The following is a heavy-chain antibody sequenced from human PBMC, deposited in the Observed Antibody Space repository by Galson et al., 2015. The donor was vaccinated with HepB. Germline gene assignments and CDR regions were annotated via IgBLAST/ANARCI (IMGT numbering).Heavy chain of an antibody. CDR1: GFTFSSYS. Sequence: SLRLSCAASGFTFSSYSMSWVRQAPGKGLEWVSSISAGFHTYYADSLKGRFTISRDNAENSLYLHMNSLRAEDTAVYYCARDSSAWSRDFWGQGTLVTVSS. CDR2: ISAGFHT. J-gene: IGHJ4*02. D-gene: IGHD6-19*01. CDR3: ARDSSAWSRDF. V-gene: IGHV3-21*03.